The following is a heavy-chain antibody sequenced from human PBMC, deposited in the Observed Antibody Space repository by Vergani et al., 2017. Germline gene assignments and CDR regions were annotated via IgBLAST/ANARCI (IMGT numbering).Heavy chain of an antibody. CDR2: INPNSGGT. CDR1: GYTFTSYG. V-gene: IGHV1-2*02. J-gene: IGHJ4*02. D-gene: IGHD6-13*01. CDR3: ARDPGYSSKPPSADY. Sequence: QVQLVQSGAEVKKPGASVKVSCKASGYTFTSYGISWVRQAPGQGLEWMGWINPNSGGTNYAQKFQGRVTMTRDTSISTAYMELSRLRSDDTAVYYCARDPGYSSKPPSADYWGQGTLVTVSS.